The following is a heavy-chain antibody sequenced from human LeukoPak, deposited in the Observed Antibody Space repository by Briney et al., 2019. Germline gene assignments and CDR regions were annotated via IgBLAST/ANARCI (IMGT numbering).Heavy chain of an antibody. CDR1: GYSFTSYW. CDR3: ARHNGYYYDSSGSLGGLDP. V-gene: IGHV5-51*01. J-gene: IGHJ5*02. D-gene: IGHD3-22*01. CDR2: IYPGDSDT. Sequence: GGSLRLSCKGSGYSFTSYWIGWVRQMPGKGLEWMGIIYPGDSDTRYSPSFQGQVTISADKSISTAYLQWSSLKASDTAMYYCARHNGYYYDSSGSLGGLDPWGQGTLVTVSS.